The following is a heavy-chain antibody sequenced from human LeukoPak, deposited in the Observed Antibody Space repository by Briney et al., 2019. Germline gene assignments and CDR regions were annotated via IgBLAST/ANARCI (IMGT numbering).Heavy chain of an antibody. Sequence: SVKVSCKVSGGTFSSYAISWVRQAPGQGLEWMGGIIPIFGTANYAQKFQGRVTITTDESTSTAYMELSSLRSEDTAVYYCARTAVAGTLPYYFDYWGQGTLVTVSS. V-gene: IGHV1-69*05. D-gene: IGHD6-19*01. CDR3: ARTAVAGTLPYYFDY. CDR2: IIPIFGTA. J-gene: IGHJ4*02. CDR1: GGTFSSYA.